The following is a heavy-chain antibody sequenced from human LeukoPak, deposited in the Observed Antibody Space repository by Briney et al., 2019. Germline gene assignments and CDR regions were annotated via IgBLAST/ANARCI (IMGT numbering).Heavy chain of an antibody. CDR3: AETRIAAAGRPLGNWFDP. CDR2: ISAYNGNT. D-gene: IGHD6-13*01. V-gene: IGHV1-18*01. J-gene: IGHJ5*02. CDR1: GYTFTSYG. Sequence: GASVRVSCKASGYTFTSYGISWVRQAPGQGLEWMGWISAYNGNTNYAQKLQGRVTMTTDTSTSTAYMELRSLRSDDTAVYYSAETRIAAAGRPLGNWFDPWGQGTLVTVSS.